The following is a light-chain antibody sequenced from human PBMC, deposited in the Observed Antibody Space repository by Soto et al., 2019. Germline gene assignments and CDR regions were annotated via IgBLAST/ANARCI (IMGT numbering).Light chain of an antibody. CDR3: QQYDNLPIT. CDR1: QDISNY. CDR2: DAS. Sequence: DIQMTQSPSSLSASVGDRVTITCQASQDISNYLNWYQQKPGKAPKLLIYDASNLETGVPSRFSGSGSGTDFTFTISSPQPEYLATYYCQQYDNLPITFGPGTKVDIK. V-gene: IGKV1-33*01. J-gene: IGKJ3*01.